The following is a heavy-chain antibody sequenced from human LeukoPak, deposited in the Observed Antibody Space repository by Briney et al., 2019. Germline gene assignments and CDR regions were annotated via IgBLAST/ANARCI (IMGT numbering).Heavy chain of an antibody. J-gene: IGHJ6*03. D-gene: IGHD6-19*01. CDR3: ARDRGYSSGWYDYYYMDV. CDR1: GFTFSSYA. CDR2: ISYDGSNK. Sequence: GGSLRLSCAASGFTFSSYAMHWVRQAPGKGLEWVAVISYDGSNKYYADSVKGRFTISRGNSKNTLYLQMNSLRAEDTAVYYCARDRGYSSGWYDYYYMDVWGKGTTVTVSS. V-gene: IGHV3-30-3*01.